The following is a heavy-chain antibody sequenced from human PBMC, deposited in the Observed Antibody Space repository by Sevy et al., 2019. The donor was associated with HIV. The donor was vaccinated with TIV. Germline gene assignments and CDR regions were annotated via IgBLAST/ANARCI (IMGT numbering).Heavy chain of an antibody. CDR1: GYIFSDYY. CDR2: INPNSGVT. Sequence: ASVKVSCKTTGYIFSDYYMHWVRQAPGQGLEWMALINPNSGVTIYAHNFRGRVSVTRDTSMSTAYMELRGLTSDDTAVYYCVREDINAPRTLLSFDIWGQGTMVTVSS. V-gene: IGHV1-2*06. J-gene: IGHJ3*02. D-gene: IGHD3-3*01. CDR3: VREDINAPRTLLSFDI.